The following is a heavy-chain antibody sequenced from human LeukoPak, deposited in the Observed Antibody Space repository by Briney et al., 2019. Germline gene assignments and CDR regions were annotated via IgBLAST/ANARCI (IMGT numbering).Heavy chain of an antibody. V-gene: IGHV4-34*01. CDR2: INHSGST. CDR1: GGPFSGYY. CDR3: ARGSRSSGYYN. Sequence: SETLSLTCAVYGGPFSGYYWSWIRQPPGKGLEWIGEINHSGSTNYNPSLKSRVTISVDTSKNQFSLKLSSVTAADTAVYYCARGSRSSGYYNWGQGTLVTVSS. D-gene: IGHD3-22*01. J-gene: IGHJ4*02.